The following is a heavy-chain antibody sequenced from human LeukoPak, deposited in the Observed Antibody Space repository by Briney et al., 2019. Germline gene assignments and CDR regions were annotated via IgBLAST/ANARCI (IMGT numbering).Heavy chain of an antibody. V-gene: IGHV3-23*01. Sequence: GGSLRLSCAASGFTFSSYAMSWVRQAPGNGLEWVSAISGSGGSTYYADSVKGRFTISRDNSKNTLYLQMNSLRAEDTAVYYARLDYYYGMDVWGKGTTVTVSS. CDR1: GFTFSSYA. CDR2: ISGSGGST. J-gene: IGHJ6*04. CDR3: RLDYYYGMDV.